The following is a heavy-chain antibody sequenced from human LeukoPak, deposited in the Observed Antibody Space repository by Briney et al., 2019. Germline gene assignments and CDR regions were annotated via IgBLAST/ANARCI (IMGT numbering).Heavy chain of an antibody. CDR3: ARDTASGNFDY. CDR1: GFTFSSYW. CDR2: IKQDGSEK. D-gene: IGHD2-15*01. J-gene: IGHJ4*02. V-gene: IGHV3-7*01. Sequence: GGSLRLSCAASGFTFSSYWMGWVRQAPGKGLEWVANIKQDGSEKYYVDSVKGRFTISRDNAKNSLYLQMNSLRAEDTAVYYCARDTASGNFDYWGQGTLVTVSS.